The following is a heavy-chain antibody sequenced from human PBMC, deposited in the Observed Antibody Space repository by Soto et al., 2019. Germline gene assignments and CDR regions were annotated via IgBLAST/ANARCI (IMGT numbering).Heavy chain of an antibody. D-gene: IGHD2-2*01. CDR3: ARDECSSTSCYGSRWFDP. V-gene: IGHV1-69*06. CDR1: GGTFSSYA. CDR2: IIPIFGTA. J-gene: IGHJ5*02. Sequence: GASVKVSCKASGGTFSSYAISWVRQAPGQGLEWMGGIIPIFGTANYAQKFQGRVTITADKSTSTAYMELSSLRSEDTAVYYCARDECSSTSCYGSRWFDPWGQGTLVTVSS.